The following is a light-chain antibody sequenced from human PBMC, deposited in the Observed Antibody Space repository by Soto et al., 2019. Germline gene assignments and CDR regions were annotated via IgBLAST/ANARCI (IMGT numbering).Light chain of an antibody. CDR2: GAS. CDR3: QQRYNWPSLT. CDR1: QSVSSY. J-gene: IGKJ4*01. V-gene: IGKV3-11*01. Sequence: EIVLTQSPATLSLSPGERATLSCRVSQSVSSYLAWYQQKPGQAPRLLIYGASNRATGIPARFSGSGSGTDFTLTISSLEPEDFAVYYCQQRYNWPSLTFGGGTKVDIK.